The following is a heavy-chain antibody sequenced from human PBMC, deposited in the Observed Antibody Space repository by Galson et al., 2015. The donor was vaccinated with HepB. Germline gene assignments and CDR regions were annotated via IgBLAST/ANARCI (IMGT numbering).Heavy chain of an antibody. CDR3: VRESSVSGWYVY. CDR1: GFTVSDSY. Sequence: SLRLSCAASGFTVSDSYMSWVRQAPGKGLEWVSGIYSDGRTHYPDSVRGRFTVSRDNSKNILYLQMNTLSAEDTAVYYCVRESSVSGWYVYWGQGTLVTVSS. V-gene: IGHV3-53*01. CDR2: IYSDGRT. J-gene: IGHJ4*02. D-gene: IGHD6-19*01.